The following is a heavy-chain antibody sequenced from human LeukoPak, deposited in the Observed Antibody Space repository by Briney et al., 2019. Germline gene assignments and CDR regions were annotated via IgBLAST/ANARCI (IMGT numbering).Heavy chain of an antibody. V-gene: IGHV3-23*01. CDR2: ISGSGGST. CDR1: GFTFSSYA. Sequence: GSLRLSCAASGFTFSSYAMSWVRQASGKGLEWVSAISGSGGSTYYADSVKGRSTISRDNSKNTLYLQMNSLRAEDTAVYYCARDSSDDAFDIWGQGTMVTVSS. CDR3: ARDSSDDAFDI. J-gene: IGHJ3*02. D-gene: IGHD2-15*01.